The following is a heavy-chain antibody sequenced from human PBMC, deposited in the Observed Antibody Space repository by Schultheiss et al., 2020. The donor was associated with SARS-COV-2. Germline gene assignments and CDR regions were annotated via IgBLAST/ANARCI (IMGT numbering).Heavy chain of an antibody. Sequence: SETLSLTCTVSGGSISSSSYYWGWIRQPAGKGLEWIAYIHFSGTTNYNPSLKSRVTISLDTSKNQFSLRLNSVTTADTAVYYCARIYGDYDGGAFDIWGQGTMVTVSS. V-gene: IGHV4-61*10. CDR3: ARIYGDYDGGAFDI. CDR1: GGSISSSSYY. CDR2: IHFSGTT. J-gene: IGHJ3*02. D-gene: IGHD4-17*01.